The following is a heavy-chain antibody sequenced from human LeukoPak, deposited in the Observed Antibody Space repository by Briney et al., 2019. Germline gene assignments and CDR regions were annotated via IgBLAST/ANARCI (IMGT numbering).Heavy chain of an antibody. D-gene: IGHD6-6*01. CDR1: GGSISSYH. Sequence: SPSETLSLTCTVSGGSISSYHWSWIRQPPGKGLVYIGYIYYSGSINYNPSLKSRVTISVDTSKNQLSLKLRSVTAAHTAVYYCARGYSSSAGNWFDPWGQGTMVTVSS. CDR3: ARGYSSSAGNWFDP. J-gene: IGHJ5*01. V-gene: IGHV4-59*12. CDR2: IYYSGSI.